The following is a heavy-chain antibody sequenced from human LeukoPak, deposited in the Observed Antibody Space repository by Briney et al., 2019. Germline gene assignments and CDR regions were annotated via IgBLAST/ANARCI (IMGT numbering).Heavy chain of an antibody. D-gene: IGHD2-2*02. CDR3: ARDIPCSSTSCYTPFAFDY. J-gene: IGHJ4*02. Sequence: NSGGSLRLSCAASGFTFSSYSMNWVRQAPGKGLEWVSSISSSSSYIYYADSVKGRFTISRDNAKNSLYLQMNSLRAEDTAVYYCARDIPCSSTSCYTPFAFDYWGQGTLVTVSS. V-gene: IGHV3-21*01. CDR1: GFTFSSYS. CDR2: ISSSSSYI.